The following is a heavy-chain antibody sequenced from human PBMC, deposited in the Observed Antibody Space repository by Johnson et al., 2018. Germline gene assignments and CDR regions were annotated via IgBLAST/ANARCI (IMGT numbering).Heavy chain of an antibody. V-gene: IGHV3-48*01. Sequence: VQLVESGGGLVQPGGSLRLSCVASGFTFSSYSMNWVRQAPGKGLEWVSYSSSSSSTIYYADSVKGRFTITRENSKNTLYLQMNSLRAEDTAVDYCAKVDRYSSGWYDAFDIWGQGTMCTVSS. J-gene: IGHJ3*02. CDR3: AKVDRYSSGWYDAFDI. D-gene: IGHD6-19*01. CDR1: GFTFSSYS. CDR2: SSSSSSTI.